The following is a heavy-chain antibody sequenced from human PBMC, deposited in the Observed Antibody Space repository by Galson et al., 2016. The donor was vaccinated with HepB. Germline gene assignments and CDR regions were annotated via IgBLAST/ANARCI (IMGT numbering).Heavy chain of an antibody. Sequence: PALVKPTQTLTLTCTFSGFSLSTSGVGVGWIRQPPGEALEWLALIYWDDEKRDSPSLRNRLTITKDTSKNQVVLTLTNMDPVDTGTYYCVHSFSDHFDTSGFIDDWGQGTLVTVSS. CDR2: IYWDDEK. CDR3: VHSFSDHFDTSGFIDD. J-gene: IGHJ4*02. CDR1: GFSLSTSGVG. V-gene: IGHV2-5*02. D-gene: IGHD3-22*01.